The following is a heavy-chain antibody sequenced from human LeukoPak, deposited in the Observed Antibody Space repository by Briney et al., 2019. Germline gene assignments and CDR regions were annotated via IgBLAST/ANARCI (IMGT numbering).Heavy chain of an antibody. D-gene: IGHD6-19*01. J-gene: IGHJ4*02. V-gene: IGHV3-23*01. CDR3: AKRIYGWYQIDY. CDR2: ITGPGEGP. CDR1: GFTFSDYA. Sequence: GGSLRLSCAASGFTFSDYAMSWVRQAPGKGLEWVSAITGPGEGPFYADSVKGRFTISRDNSKNTLYLQMNSLRAEDTAVYYCAKRIYGWYQIDYWGQGALVTVSS.